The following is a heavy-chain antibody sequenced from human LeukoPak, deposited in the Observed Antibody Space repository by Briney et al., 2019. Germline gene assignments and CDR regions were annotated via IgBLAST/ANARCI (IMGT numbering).Heavy chain of an antibody. J-gene: IGHJ4*02. V-gene: IGHV4-39*01. D-gene: IGHD1-26*01. CDR1: GGSISSSSYY. CDR2: IYYSGST. Sequence: SETLSLTCTVSGGSISSSSYYWGWIRHPPGKGLEWIGSIYYSGSTYYNPSLKSRVTISVDTSKNQCSLKLSSVTAADTAVYYCASSGSYPHFDSWGEENLVTVSS. CDR3: ASSGSYPHFDS.